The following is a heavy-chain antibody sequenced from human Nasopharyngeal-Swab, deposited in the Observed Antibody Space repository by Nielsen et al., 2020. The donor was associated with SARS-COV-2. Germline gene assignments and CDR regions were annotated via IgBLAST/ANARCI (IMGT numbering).Heavy chain of an antibody. CDR1: GFTFSSYW. CDR2: IKQDGSEK. CDR3: ARESTSEDFDC. D-gene: IGHD1-1*01. J-gene: IGHJ5*01. V-gene: IGHV3-7*01. Sequence: GESLKISCAASGFTFSSYWMSWVRQAPGKGLEWVANIKQDGSEKYCVDSVKGRFTISRDNAKNSLYLQMNSLRAEDTAVYYCARESTSEDFDCWGQGTLVTVSS.